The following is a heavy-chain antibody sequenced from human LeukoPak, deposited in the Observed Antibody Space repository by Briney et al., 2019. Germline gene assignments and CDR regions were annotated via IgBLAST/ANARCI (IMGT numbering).Heavy chain of an antibody. J-gene: IGHJ4*02. CDR3: ARSDYGDAY. CDR1: GFTFSSYW. Sequence: GGSLRLSCAASGFTFSSYWMHWVRQAPGKGLVWVSRINTDGSSTTSADSVKGRFTISRDNAKNTLYLQMNSLRAEDTAVYYCARSDYGDAYWGQGTLVTVSS. V-gene: IGHV3-74*01. D-gene: IGHD4-17*01. CDR2: INTDGSST.